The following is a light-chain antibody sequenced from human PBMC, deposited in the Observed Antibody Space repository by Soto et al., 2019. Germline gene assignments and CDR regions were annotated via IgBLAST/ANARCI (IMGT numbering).Light chain of an antibody. V-gene: IGKV3-20*01. CDR1: QSVTNDF. J-gene: IGKJ2*01. CDR3: QVYGRSPLMYT. Sequence: EIVLTQSPGTLSLSPGEIATLSCRASQSVTNDFLAWYQQKPGQAPRLLIYGASSRAAGVPDRFSGRGSGTYFPLTISRLEPEDLAVYYCQVYGRSPLMYTFGQGTKLGVK. CDR2: GAS.